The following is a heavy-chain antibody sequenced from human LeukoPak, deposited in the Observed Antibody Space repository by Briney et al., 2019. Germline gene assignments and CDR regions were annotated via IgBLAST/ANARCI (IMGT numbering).Heavy chain of an antibody. V-gene: IGHV1-8*01. Sequence: GASVKVSCKASGYTFTSYDINWVRQATGQGLEWMGWMNPNSGNTGYAQKFQGRVTMTRNTSISTAYMELSSLRSEDTAVYYCARDGWEYQLLGAYYYYGMDVWGQGTTVTVSS. J-gene: IGHJ6*02. CDR2: MNPNSGNT. D-gene: IGHD2-2*01. CDR3: ARDGWEYQLLGAYYYYGMDV. CDR1: GYTFTSYD.